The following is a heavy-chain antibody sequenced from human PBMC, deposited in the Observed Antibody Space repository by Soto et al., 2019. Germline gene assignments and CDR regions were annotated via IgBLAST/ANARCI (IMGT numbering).Heavy chain of an antibody. Sequence: QVQLQESGPGLVKPSETLSLTCTVSGGSISSYYWSWIRQPPGKGLEWIGYIYYSGSTNYNPSLKSRVTLSVDTSKNQFSLKLSSVTAADTAVYYCARARVPNYFDYWGQGTLVTVSS. V-gene: IGHV4-59*01. CDR3: ARARVPNYFDY. CDR1: GGSISSYY. CDR2: IYYSGST. J-gene: IGHJ4*02.